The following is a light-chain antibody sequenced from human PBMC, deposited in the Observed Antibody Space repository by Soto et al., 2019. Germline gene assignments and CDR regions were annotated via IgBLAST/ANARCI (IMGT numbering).Light chain of an antibody. V-gene: IGLV2-14*01. Sequence: QSALTQPASVSGSPGQSITISCTGTSSDVGGYNYVSWYQQHPGKAPKLIIYEVSNRPSGASNRFSGSKSGNTASLTISGLQPEDEADYYCSSYTSRSTRVFGGGTKVTVL. CDR1: SSDVGGYNY. J-gene: IGLJ2*01. CDR2: EVS. CDR3: SSYTSRSTRV.